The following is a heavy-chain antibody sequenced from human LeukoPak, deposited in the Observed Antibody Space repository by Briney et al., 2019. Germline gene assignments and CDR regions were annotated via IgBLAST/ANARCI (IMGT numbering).Heavy chain of an antibody. J-gene: IGHJ4*02. CDR1: GFTFSSYS. V-gene: IGHV3-21*01. D-gene: IGHD2-2*01. CDR2: ISSSSSYI. Sequence: PGGSLRLSCAASGFTFSSYSMNWVRQAPGKGLEWVSSISSSSSYIYYADSVKGRFTISRDNAKNSLYLQMNSLRAEDTAVYYCARASNRYCSSTSCYPLDYWGQGTLVTVSS. CDR3: ARASNRYCSSTSCYPLDY.